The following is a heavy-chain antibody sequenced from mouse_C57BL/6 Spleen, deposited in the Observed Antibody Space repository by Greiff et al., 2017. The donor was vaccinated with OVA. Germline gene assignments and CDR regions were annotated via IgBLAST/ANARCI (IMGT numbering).Heavy chain of an antibody. D-gene: IGHD2-4*01. CDR1: GYTFTSYG. J-gene: IGHJ1*03. CDR3: ARDYDYDGGYFEV. V-gene: IGHV1-81*01. Sequence: VQLQLSGAELARPGASVKLSCKASGYTFTSYGISWVKQRIGQGFEWIGQIYPGDGDTNYNGKFKGKATLTADKSSSTAYMQHNSLTSEDSAVYCCARDYDYDGGYFEVWGTGTTVTVSS. CDR2: IYPGDGDT.